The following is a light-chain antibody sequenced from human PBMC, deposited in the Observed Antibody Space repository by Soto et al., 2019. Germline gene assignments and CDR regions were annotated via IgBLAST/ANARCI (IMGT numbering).Light chain of an antibody. CDR3: QKNNRDPFT. CDR1: QGISNY. CDR2: AAS. V-gene: IGKV1-27*01. J-gene: IGKJ3*01. Sequence: DIQMTQSPSTLSASVGDRVTITCRASQGISNYLGWYQQKPGKVPKLLIYAASTVPSGLPSRISGSGSGTDFTLTISSLQPEDAATYCRQKNNRDPFTFGPGTKVDIK.